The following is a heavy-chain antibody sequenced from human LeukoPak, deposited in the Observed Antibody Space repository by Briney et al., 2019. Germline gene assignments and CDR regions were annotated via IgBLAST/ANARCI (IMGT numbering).Heavy chain of an antibody. CDR1: GGSISNYY. Sequence: SETLSLTCTVSGGSISNYYWSWIRQPPGKGLEWIGYIYNSGSTNYNPSLKSRVTISVDTSKNQFSLKLSSVTATDTAVFYCARGVWHFDLWGRGTLVTVSS. CDR2: IYNSGST. CDR3: ARGVWHFDL. J-gene: IGHJ2*01. V-gene: IGHV4-59*01.